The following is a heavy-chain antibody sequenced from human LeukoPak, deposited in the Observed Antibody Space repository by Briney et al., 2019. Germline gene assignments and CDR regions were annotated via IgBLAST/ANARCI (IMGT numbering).Heavy chain of an antibody. CDR1: GFTFSSYS. V-gene: IGHV3-48*01. CDR2: ISSSSSTI. D-gene: IGHD6-19*01. J-gene: IGHJ1*01. CDR3: ARDHSSGWYRYFQH. Sequence: GGSLRLSCAASGFTFSSYSMNWVRQAPGKGLEWASYISSSSSTIYYADSVKGRFTISRDNAKNSLYLQMNSLRAGDTAVYYCARDHSSGWYRYFQHWGQGTLVTVSS.